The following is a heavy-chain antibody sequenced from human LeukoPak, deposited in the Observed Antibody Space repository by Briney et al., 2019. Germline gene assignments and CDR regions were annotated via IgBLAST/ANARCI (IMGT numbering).Heavy chain of an antibody. CDR1: GFTFSSYA. J-gene: IGHJ4*02. V-gene: IGHV3-30*04. Sequence: GGSLRLSCAASGFTFSSYAMHWVRQAPGKGLEWVAVISYDGSNKYYADSVKGRVTISRDNSTNTLYLQMNSLRAEDTAVYYCARPPYYDILTGYSIYFDYWGQGTLVTVSS. CDR3: ARPPYYDILTGYSIYFDY. D-gene: IGHD3-9*01. CDR2: ISYDGSNK.